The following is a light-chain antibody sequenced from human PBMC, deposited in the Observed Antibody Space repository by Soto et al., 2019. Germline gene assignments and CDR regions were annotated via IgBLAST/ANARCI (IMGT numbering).Light chain of an antibody. V-gene: IGKV3-15*01. Sequence: EIVMAPCSGTLSLSPVERATLSCRASQSVSSNLAWYQQKPGQAPRLLIYGASTRATGIPARFSGSGSGTEFTLTISSLQSEDFAVYYCQQYNNWPPITFGQGTRLEIK. CDR2: GAS. J-gene: IGKJ5*01. CDR3: QQYNNWPPIT. CDR1: QSVSSN.